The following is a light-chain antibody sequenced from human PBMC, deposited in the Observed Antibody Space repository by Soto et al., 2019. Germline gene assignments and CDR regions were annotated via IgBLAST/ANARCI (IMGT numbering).Light chain of an antibody. J-gene: IGKJ1*01. V-gene: IGKV3-11*01. CDR1: QSVSSY. CDR2: DAS. Sequence: EIVITQSPSTLSVSAGERATLSSRASQSVSSYLAWYQQKPGQAPRLLIYDASNRATGIPVRFSGSGSGTDYTLTITNLEPEDFAIYYCQQRSNWPWTFGQGTKVDIK. CDR3: QQRSNWPWT.